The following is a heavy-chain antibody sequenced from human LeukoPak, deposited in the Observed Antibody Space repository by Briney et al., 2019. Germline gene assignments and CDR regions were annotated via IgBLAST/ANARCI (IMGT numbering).Heavy chain of an antibody. D-gene: IGHD5-24*01. CDR1: GGSISSSSYY. Sequence: SETLSLTCTVSGGSISSSSYYWGWIRQPPGKGLEWIGSIYYSGSTNYNPSLKSRVTISVDTSKNQFSLKLSPVTAADTAVYYCARGRDGYNLGLGYWGQGTLVTVSS. CDR3: ARGRDGYNLGLGY. V-gene: IGHV4-39*07. CDR2: IYYSGST. J-gene: IGHJ4*02.